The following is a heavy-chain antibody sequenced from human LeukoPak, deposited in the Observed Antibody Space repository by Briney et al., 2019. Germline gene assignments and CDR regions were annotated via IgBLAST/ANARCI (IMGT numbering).Heavy chain of an antibody. J-gene: IGHJ3*02. CDR2: INPNSGGT. CDR3: ARVLRVGYCSSTSCSRGAFDI. D-gene: IGHD2-2*01. Sequence: ASVKVSCKASGYTFTGYYMHWVRQAPGQGLEWMGWINPNSGGTNYAQKFQGWVTMTRDTSISTAYMELSRLRSDDTAVYYCARVLRVGYCSSTSCSRGAFDIWGQGTMVTVSS. V-gene: IGHV1-2*04. CDR1: GYTFTGYY.